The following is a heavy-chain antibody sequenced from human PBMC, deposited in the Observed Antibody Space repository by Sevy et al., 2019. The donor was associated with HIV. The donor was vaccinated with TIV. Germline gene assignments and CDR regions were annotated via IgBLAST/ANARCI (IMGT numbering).Heavy chain of an antibody. Sequence: SETLSLTCAVHDGPFSGYYWNWIRQLPGKGLEWIGEINESGITYYNPSLKSRVTISVDTSKKQFSLKLNSVTAADTAVYFCARSPPVVVVPGAPRWFDPWGQGTLVTVSS. CDR2: INESGIT. J-gene: IGHJ5*02. CDR3: ARSPPVVVVPGAPRWFDP. CDR1: DGPFSGYY. D-gene: IGHD2-2*01. V-gene: IGHV4-34*01.